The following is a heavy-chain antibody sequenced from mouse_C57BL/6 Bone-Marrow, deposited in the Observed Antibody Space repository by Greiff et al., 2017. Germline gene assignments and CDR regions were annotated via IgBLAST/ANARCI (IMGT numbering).Heavy chain of an antibody. Sequence: VQLQQSGPELVTPGASVTISCKASGYAFSSSWMNWVKQRPGKGLEWIVRIYPGDGDTNYNGHFKGKATLTADKSSSTVYMQLSSLTSEDSAVYFCASYGNYHWYFDVWGTGTTVTVSS. CDR3: ASYGNYHWYFDV. D-gene: IGHD2-1*01. J-gene: IGHJ1*03. V-gene: IGHV1-82*01. CDR2: IYPGDGDT. CDR1: GYAFSSSW.